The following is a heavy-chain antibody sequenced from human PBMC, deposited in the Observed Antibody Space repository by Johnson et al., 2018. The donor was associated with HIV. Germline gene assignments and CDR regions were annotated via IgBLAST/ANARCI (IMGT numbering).Heavy chain of an antibody. Sequence: VQLVESGGGLVQPGGSLRLSCAASGFSFSSYAMSWVRQAPGKGLEWVSAISGSGASTYYADSVKGRFTISRDNSKNTLYLQMNSRRAEDTAVYYCARGVYSSSWYGAFDIWGQGTMVTVSS. CDR1: GFSFSSYA. V-gene: IGHV3-23*04. J-gene: IGHJ3*02. CDR3: ARGVYSSSWYGAFDI. D-gene: IGHD6-13*01. CDR2: ISGSGAST.